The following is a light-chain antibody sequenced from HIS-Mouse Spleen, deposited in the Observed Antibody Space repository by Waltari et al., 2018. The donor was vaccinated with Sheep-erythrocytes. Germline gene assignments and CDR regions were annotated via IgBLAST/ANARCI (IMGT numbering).Light chain of an antibody. CDR1: SSDVGSYNL. CDR2: EGS. CDR3: CSYAASSTPCV. Sequence: QSALTQPASVSGSPGQSITISCTGTSSDVGSYNLVSWYQQHPGKAPKHMIYEGSKRPSAVANRVSCSKSGSTASLTSTVLQDEDEADYYCCSYAASSTPCVFGGGTKLTVL. J-gene: IGLJ3*02. V-gene: IGLV2-23*01.